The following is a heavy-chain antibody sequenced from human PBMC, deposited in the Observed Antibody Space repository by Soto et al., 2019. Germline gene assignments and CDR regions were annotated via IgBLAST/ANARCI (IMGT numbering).Heavy chain of an antibody. CDR2: IIPIFGTA. J-gene: IGHJ1*01. CDR3: ASPPYSGYYYDSSGYSEYFQH. D-gene: IGHD3-22*01. V-gene: IGHV1-69*13. Sequence: SVKVSCKASGGTFSSYAISWVRQAPGQGLEWMGGIIPIFGTANYAQKFQGRVTITADESTSTAYMELSSLRSEDTAVYYCASPPYSGYYYDSSGYSEYFQHWGQGTLVTVSS. CDR1: GGTFSSYA.